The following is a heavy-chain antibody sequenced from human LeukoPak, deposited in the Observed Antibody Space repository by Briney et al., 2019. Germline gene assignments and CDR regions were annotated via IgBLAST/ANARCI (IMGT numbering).Heavy chain of an antibody. CDR3: AKDPHISSWYYFDY. CDR1: GFTFSSYA. Sequence: GGSLRLSCAASGFTFSSYAMSWVRQAPGKGLEWVSTISGSGGSTYYADSVKGRFTISRDNSKNTLYLQMNSLRAEDTAVYYCAKDPHISSWYYFDYWGQGTLVTVSS. V-gene: IGHV3-23*01. J-gene: IGHJ4*02. CDR2: ISGSGGST. D-gene: IGHD6-13*01.